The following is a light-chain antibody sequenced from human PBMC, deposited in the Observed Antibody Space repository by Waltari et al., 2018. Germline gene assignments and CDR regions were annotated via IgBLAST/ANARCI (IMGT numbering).Light chain of an antibody. CDR3: FLSYSGARV. Sequence: QAVVTQEPSLTVSPGGTVTLTCGSSTGAVTTGHSPYWFQQKPGQAPKTLIYDTTDRHSGTPARFSGSLVGDKAALTLSGAQPEDEADYYCFLSYSGARVFGGGTKLTVL. CDR1: TGAVTTGHS. CDR2: DTT. V-gene: IGLV7-46*01. J-gene: IGLJ3*02.